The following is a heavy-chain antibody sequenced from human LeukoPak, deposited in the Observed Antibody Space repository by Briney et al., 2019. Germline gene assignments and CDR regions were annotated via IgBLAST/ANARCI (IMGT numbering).Heavy chain of an antibody. J-gene: IGHJ6*02. D-gene: IGHD3-3*01. Sequence: ASVKVSCKASGYTFTSYDINWVRQATGQGLEWMGWMNPNSGNTGYAQKFQGRVTMTRNTSISTACMELSSLRSEDTAVYYCARGRGSITIFGVVKLRYYYYGMDVWGQGTTVTVSS. V-gene: IGHV1-8*01. CDR2: MNPNSGNT. CDR3: ARGRGSITIFGVVKLRYYYYGMDV. CDR1: GYTFTSYD.